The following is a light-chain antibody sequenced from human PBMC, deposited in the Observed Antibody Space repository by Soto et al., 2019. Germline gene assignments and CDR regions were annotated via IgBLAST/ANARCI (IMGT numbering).Light chain of an antibody. CDR2: GAS. V-gene: IGKV3-20*01. Sequence: EIVLTRSPGTLSLVPGERATXSCRXRQSVRSSYLAWYQQEPGQAPRLLIYGASSRATGIPDRFSGRGSGTEFTLTISSLQSEDFVVYYCQQYNSWPPIAFGQGTRLEI. J-gene: IGKJ5*01. CDR3: QQYNSWPPIA. CDR1: QSVRSSY.